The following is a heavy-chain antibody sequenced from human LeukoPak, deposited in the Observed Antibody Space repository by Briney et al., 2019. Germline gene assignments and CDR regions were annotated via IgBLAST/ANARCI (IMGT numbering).Heavy chain of an antibody. J-gene: IGHJ3*02. V-gene: IGHV1-18*01. CDR2: ISAYNGNT. D-gene: IGHD6-6*01. CDR3: ARLIEYRTSSRVFDI. Sequence: GASVKVSCKASGYTFTSYGISWVRQAPGQGLEWMGWISAYNGNTNYARKLQGRVTMTTDTSTNTAYMELGSLRPDDTAVYYCARLIEYRTSSRVFDIWGQGTMVTVSS. CDR1: GYTFTSYG.